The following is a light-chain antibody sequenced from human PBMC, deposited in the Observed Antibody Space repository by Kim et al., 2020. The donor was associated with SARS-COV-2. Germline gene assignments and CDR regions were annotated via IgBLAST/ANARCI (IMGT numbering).Light chain of an antibody. CDR1: SSNIGDNY. V-gene: IGLV1-51*01. J-gene: IGLJ2*01. CDR3: GTWDSGLSAVV. CDR2: DNN. Sequence: GQTVTISCSGSSSNIGDNYVSWYQQRPRTAPKFLIYDNNKRPSGIPDRFSGSKSGTSATLDITGLQTGDEADYYCGTWDSGLSAVVFGGGTQLTVL.